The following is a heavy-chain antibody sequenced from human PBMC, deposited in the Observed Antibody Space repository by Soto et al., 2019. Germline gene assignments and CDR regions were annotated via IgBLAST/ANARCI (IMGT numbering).Heavy chain of an antibody. CDR3: ARMKLARLDH. CDR1: GVCFNSYG. V-gene: IGHV1-69*09. Sequence: QVQLLQSGTEVKRPGSSVKVSCRASGVCFNSYGFAWVRQAPGRGLEWVGKINPASQLRNYEQSLQGRVTITADTSTRTAYMELSGLTSEDTAVYYCARMKLARLDHWGQGTLVTVSS. CDR2: INPASQLR. J-gene: IGHJ4*02.